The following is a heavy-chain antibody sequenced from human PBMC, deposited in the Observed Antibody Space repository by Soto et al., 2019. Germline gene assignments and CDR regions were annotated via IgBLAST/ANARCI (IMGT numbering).Heavy chain of an antibody. D-gene: IGHD6-6*01. Sequence: EVQLVESGGGLVQPGGSLRLSCAASGFTVGNNYMSWVRQAPGKGLEWVSLIYSNGDTRYADTVRGRFTISRDSSKNILYLQMNSLRAVDTAIYYCMNRPRAWGRGTLVTVSS. J-gene: IGHJ5*02. CDR1: GFTVGNNY. CDR3: MNRPRA. V-gene: IGHV3-66*01. CDR2: IYSNGDT.